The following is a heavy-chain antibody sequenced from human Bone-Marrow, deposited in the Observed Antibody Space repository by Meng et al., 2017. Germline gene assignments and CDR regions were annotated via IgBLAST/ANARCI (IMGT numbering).Heavy chain of an antibody. CDR3: ARGPTTMAHDFDY. Sequence: QVQLKQWGVGLLKPSGTLSPTCCVSGGSFSDYYWSWIRQPPGKGLEWIGEINHSGSTNYNPSLESRATISVDTSQNNLSLKLSSVTAADSAVYYCARGPTTMAHDFDYWGQGTLVTVSS. CDR2: INHSGST. V-gene: IGHV4-34*01. CDR1: GGSFSDYY. D-gene: IGHD4-11*01. J-gene: IGHJ4*02.